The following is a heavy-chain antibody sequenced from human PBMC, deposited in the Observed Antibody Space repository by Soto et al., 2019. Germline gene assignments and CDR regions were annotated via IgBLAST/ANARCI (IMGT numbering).Heavy chain of an antibody. CDR1: GFTFTSYA. D-gene: IGHD6-19*01. J-gene: IGHJ4*02. CDR2: ISAYNGAT. V-gene: IGHV1-18*01. Sequence: QVHLVQSGTEVKMSGASVRVSCKTSGFTFTSYAFTWVRQAPGQGLEWMGWISAYNGATNYAKNFQGRVTMTTDSSTSTTYMELGSITSYDTAVYFCARDFTGWPPDGVDSWGQGTLVTVSA. CDR3: ARDFTGWPPDGVDS.